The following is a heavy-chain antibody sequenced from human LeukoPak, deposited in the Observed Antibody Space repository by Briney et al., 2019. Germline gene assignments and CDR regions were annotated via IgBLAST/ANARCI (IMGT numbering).Heavy chain of an antibody. CDR1: GFTVSSNY. D-gene: IGHD5-18*01. Sequence: GGSLRLSCAASGFTVSSNYMSWVRQAPGKGLEWVSIIYSGGSTFYADSVKGRFTISRDNSKNTLYLQMNSLRAEDTAMYYCAKDKYSPFDYWGQGTLVTVSS. J-gene: IGHJ4*02. CDR2: IYSGGST. CDR3: AKDKYSPFDY. V-gene: IGHV3-53*05.